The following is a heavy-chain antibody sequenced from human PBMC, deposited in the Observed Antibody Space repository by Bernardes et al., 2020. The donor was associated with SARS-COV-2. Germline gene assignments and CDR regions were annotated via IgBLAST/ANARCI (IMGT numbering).Heavy chain of an antibody. Sequence: GGSLRLSCVASGFTFHTHTMNWVRQVPGKGLVWVSRMNEDGTITNHADSVRGRFTISRDIAKNTLYLEMNSLRAEDTAVYHCVRDFGGNSDYWGQGTLVTVSS. D-gene: IGHD3-10*01. CDR3: VRDFGGNSDY. V-gene: IGHV3-74*01. CDR1: GFTFHTHT. CDR2: MNEDGTIT. J-gene: IGHJ4*02.